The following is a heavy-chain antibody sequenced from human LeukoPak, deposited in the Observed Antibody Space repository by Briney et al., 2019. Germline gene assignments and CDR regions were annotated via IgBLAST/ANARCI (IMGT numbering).Heavy chain of an antibody. CDR3: ARLNSSGYYRDLDY. CDR2: IYPGDSDT. CDR1: GYRFTSYW. V-gene: IGHV5-51*01. J-gene: IGHJ4*02. Sequence: GEPLKISFKGSGYRFTSYWIGWVRQMPGKGVEWMGIIYPGDSDTRYSPSFQGQVTISADKSISTAYLQWSSLRASDTALYYCARLNSSGYYRDLDYWGQGTLVTVSS. D-gene: IGHD3-22*01.